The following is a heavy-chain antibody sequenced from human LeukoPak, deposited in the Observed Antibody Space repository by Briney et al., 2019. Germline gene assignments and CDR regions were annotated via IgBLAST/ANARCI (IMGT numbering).Heavy chain of an antibody. Sequence: SETLSLTCTVSGGSISSGSYYWSWIRQPAGKGLEWIGRIYTSGSTNYNPSLKSRVTISVDTSKNQFSLKLTSVTAADTAVYYCAKEALAAGTHFDYWGQGTLVTVSS. V-gene: IGHV4-61*02. D-gene: IGHD6-13*01. CDR1: GGSISSGSYY. CDR3: AKEALAAGTHFDY. CDR2: IYTSGST. J-gene: IGHJ4*02.